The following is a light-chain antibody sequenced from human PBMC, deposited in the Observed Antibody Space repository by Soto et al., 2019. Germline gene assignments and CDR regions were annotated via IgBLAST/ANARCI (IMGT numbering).Light chain of an antibody. CDR1: QSISIW. Sequence: DIQMTQSPSTLSASVEDRVTITYRASQSISIWLAWYQQKPGKAPKLLIYKASTLESGVPSRFDGSGSGTEFTLTIGSLQPDDSATYYCQQYNTHSWTFGQGTKVEIK. CDR3: QQYNTHSWT. CDR2: KAS. J-gene: IGKJ1*01. V-gene: IGKV1-5*03.